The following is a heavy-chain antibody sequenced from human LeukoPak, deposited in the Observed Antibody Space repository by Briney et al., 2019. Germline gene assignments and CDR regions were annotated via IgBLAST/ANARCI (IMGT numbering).Heavy chain of an antibody. V-gene: IGHV4-59*01. CDR1: GGSISSYY. Sequence: SETLSLTCTVSGGSISSYYWSWIRQPPGKGLEWIGYIYYSGSTNYNPSLKSRVTISVDTSKNQFSPKLSSVTAADTAVYYCARVSYYYDSSGYYYFDYWGQGTLVTVSS. CDR2: IYYSGST. CDR3: ARVSYYYDSSGYYYFDY. D-gene: IGHD3-22*01. J-gene: IGHJ4*02.